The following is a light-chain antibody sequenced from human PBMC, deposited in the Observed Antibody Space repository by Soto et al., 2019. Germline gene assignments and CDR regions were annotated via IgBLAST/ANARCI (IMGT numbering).Light chain of an antibody. J-gene: IGKJ1*01. CDR1: QSVSSN. CDR2: GAS. CDR3: QQYNNWLRT. V-gene: IGKV3-15*01. Sequence: EIVMTQSPAILSVSPGERATLSCRASQSVSSNLAWYQQKPGQAPRLPIYGASTRATGIPARFSGSGSGTEFTLTISSLQSEDFAVYYCQQYNNWLRTFGQGTKVDIK.